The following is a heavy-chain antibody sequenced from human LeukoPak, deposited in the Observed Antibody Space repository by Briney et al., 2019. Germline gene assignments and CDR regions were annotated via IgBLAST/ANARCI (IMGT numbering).Heavy chain of an antibody. CDR2: ISYDGSNK. CDR1: GFTFSSYS. D-gene: IGHD1-26*01. J-gene: IGHJ4*02. Sequence: GGSLRLSCAASGFTFSSYSMNWVRQAPGKGLEWVAVISYDGSNKYYADSVKGRFTISRDNSKNTLYLQMNSLRAEDTAVYYCARFSGSHSIWGQGTLVTVSS. CDR3: ARFSGSHSI. V-gene: IGHV3-30*03.